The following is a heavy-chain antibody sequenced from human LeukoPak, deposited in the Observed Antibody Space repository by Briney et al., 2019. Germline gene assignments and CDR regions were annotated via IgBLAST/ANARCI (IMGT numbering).Heavy chain of an antibody. CDR2: IYYSGST. CDR3: ARTIRDGYNPFDY. V-gene: IGHV4-59*02. J-gene: IGHJ4*02. D-gene: IGHD5-24*01. Sequence: PQTLSPTPTDSGGPVSRYYWSCIRQPPRRRLAWIGYIYYSGSTNYNPSLKCRVTISVDTSKNQFSLKLSSVAAADTAVYYCARTIRDGYNPFDYWGQGTLVTVSS. CDR1: GGPVSRYY.